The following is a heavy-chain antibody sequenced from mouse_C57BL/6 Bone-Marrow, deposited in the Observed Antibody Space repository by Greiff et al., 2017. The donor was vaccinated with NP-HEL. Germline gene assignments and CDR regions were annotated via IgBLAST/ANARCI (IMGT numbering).Heavy chain of an antibody. D-gene: IGHD1-1*01. CDR1: GFTFSSYA. CDR3: ARDPLVAPYYFDY. V-gene: IGHV5-4*01. Sequence: EVKVVESGGGLVKPGGSLKLSCAASGFTFSSYAMSWVRQTPEKRLEWVATISDGGSYTYYPDNVKGRFTISRDNAKNNLYLQMSHLKSEDTAMYYCARDPLVAPYYFDYWGQGTTLTVSS. CDR2: ISDGGSYT. J-gene: IGHJ2*01.